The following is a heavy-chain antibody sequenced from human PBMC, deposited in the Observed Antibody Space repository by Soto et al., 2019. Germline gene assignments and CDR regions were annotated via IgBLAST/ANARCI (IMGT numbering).Heavy chain of an antibody. CDR3: ARDSSAWPNYFDS. J-gene: IGHJ4*02. V-gene: IGHV3-23*01. Sequence: ELKLLEIGGGLVQPGGSLRLSCAASGFTINTHAMTWVRQAPGKGLEWVSAFSGRSGDTYYAASVKGRFTISGDNSKNTVILEMNNLRAEDTAVYYCARDSSAWPNYFDSWGQGIQVTVSS. CDR2: FSGRSGDT. D-gene: IGHD6-19*01. CDR1: GFTINTHA.